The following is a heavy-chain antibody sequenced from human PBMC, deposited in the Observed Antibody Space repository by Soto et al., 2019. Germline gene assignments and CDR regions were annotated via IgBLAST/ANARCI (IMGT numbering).Heavy chain of an antibody. V-gene: IGHV4-59*08. Sequence: QVQLQQSGPRLVKPSEPLSLTCTVSSGPSRSYNWGWIRQSPRRGLEWIGYVYYTGDTAYNPSLESRVTISADASTNNSSLILSSVTAADTGVYYCVRQGIDYLHGVADVWGQGTTVTVSS. CDR1: SGPSRSYN. J-gene: IGHJ6*02. CDR3: VRQGIDYLHGVADV. CDR2: VYYTGDT. D-gene: IGHD1-26*01.